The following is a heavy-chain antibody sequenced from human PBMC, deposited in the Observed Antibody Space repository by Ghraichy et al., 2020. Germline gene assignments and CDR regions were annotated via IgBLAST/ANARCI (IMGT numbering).Heavy chain of an antibody. CDR3: ARRWKGEAGGRDYFGMDV. V-gene: IGHV4-39*01. Sequence: SETLSLTCNVSGGSINSKRYFWGWIRQPPGKGLEWIGSVYYSGSAYYHPSLKSRVTISVDTTKNQFSLKVKSATAADTAIYYCARRWKGEAGGRDYFGMDVWGQGIMVTVS. D-gene: IGHD1-1*01. CDR1: GGSINSKRYF. CDR2: VYYSGSA. J-gene: IGHJ6*02.